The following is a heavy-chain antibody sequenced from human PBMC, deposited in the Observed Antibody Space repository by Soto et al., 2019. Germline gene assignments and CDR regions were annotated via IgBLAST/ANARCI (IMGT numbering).Heavy chain of an antibody. CDR1: GGSISSSSYY. CDR3: APVYGSGRDWFDP. Sequence: PSETLSLTCTVSGGSISSSSYYWGWIRQPPGKGLEWIGEINHSGSTNYNPSLKSRVTISVDTSKNQFSLKLSSVTAADTAVYYCAPVYGSGRDWFDPWGQGTLVTVSS. CDR2: INHSGST. J-gene: IGHJ5*02. V-gene: IGHV4-39*07. D-gene: IGHD3-10*01.